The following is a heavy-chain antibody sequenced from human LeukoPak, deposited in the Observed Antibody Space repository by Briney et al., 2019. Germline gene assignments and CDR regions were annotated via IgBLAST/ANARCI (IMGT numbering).Heavy chain of an antibody. V-gene: IGHV4-59*01. Sequence: SETLSLTCTVSGGSISSYYWNWIRQPPGKGLEWIGYIYYSGSTNYNPSLKSRVTISVDTSKNQFSLKPSSVTAADTAVYYCARADGFVGAPSGFDYWGQGTLVTVSS. D-gene: IGHD1-26*01. CDR2: IYYSGST. J-gene: IGHJ4*02. CDR3: ARADGFVGAPSGFDY. CDR1: GGSISSYY.